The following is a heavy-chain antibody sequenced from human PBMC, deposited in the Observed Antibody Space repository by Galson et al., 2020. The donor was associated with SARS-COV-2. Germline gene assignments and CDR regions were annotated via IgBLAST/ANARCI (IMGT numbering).Heavy chain of an antibody. CDR3: TTDNLRMRAVAESFDY. V-gene: IGHV3-15*01. D-gene: IGHD6-19*01. Sequence: GGSLRLSCAASGFTFSNAWMSWVRQAPGKGLEWVGRIKSKTDGGTTDYAAPVKGRFTISRDDSKNTLYLQMNSLKTEDTAVYYCTTDNLRMRAVAESFDYWGQGTLVTVSS. CDR2: IKSKTDGGTT. CDR1: GFTFSNAW. J-gene: IGHJ4*02.